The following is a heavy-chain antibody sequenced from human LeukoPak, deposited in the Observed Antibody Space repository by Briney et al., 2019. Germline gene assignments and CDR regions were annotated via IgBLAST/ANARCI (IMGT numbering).Heavy chain of an antibody. Sequence: ASVKVSCKASGYTFTGYYMHWVRQAPGQGLEWMGWINPNSGGTNYAQKFQGRVTMTRDTSISTAYMELSRLRSDDTAVYYCARVPWRWLNPLTPDYWGQGTLVTVSS. D-gene: IGHD4-23*01. V-gene: IGHV1-2*02. CDR1: GYTFTGYY. J-gene: IGHJ4*02. CDR2: INPNSGGT. CDR3: ARVPWRWLNPLTPDY.